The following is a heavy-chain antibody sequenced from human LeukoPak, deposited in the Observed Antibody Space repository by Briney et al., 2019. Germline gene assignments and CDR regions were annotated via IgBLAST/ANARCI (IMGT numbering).Heavy chain of an antibody. CDR1: GGSFSGYY. Sequence: SETLSLTCAVYGGSFSGYYWTWIRQPPGKGLELIGEISHSGSTNYNPSLKSRVTISVDTSNNQFSLKLSAVTAADTAVYYCASVRRGFGESSKYYSYYYMHVWGNGTTVTIAS. D-gene: IGHD3-10*01. CDR2: ISHSGST. CDR3: ASVRRGFGESSKYYSYYYMHV. J-gene: IGHJ6*03. V-gene: IGHV4-34*01.